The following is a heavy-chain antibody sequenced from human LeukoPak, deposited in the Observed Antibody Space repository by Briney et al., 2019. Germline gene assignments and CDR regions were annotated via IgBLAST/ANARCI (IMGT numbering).Heavy chain of an antibody. CDR3: ASFAMVKYDY. CDR2: IIPTLGIA. Sequence: SVKGSCXASGGTFSSYTISWVRQAPGQGLEWMGRIIPTLGIANYAQKFQGRVTITADKSTSTAYMELSSLRSEDTAVYYCASFAMVKYDYWGQGTLVTVSS. J-gene: IGHJ4*02. V-gene: IGHV1-69*02. CDR1: GGTFSSYT. D-gene: IGHD5-18*01.